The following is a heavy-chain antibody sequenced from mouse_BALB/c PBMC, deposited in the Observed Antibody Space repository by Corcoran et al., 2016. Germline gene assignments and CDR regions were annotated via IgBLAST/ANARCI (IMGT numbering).Heavy chain of an antibody. CDR2: IDPANGNT. D-gene: IGHD2-1*01. CDR1: GFNIKDTY. V-gene: IGHV14-3*02. J-gene: IGHJ2*01. CDR3: GRSREGNYVVY. Sequence: EVQLQQSGAELVKPGALVKLSCTASGFNIKDTYMHWVKQRPEQDLEWIGRIDPANGNTKYDPKFQGKATMTADTSSNTVYLQLSSLTSEATAVYYCGRSREGNYVVYWGQGTPLTVSS.